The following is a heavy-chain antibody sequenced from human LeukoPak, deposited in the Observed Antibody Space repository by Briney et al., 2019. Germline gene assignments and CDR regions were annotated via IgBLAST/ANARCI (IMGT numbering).Heavy chain of an antibody. D-gene: IGHD6-13*01. Sequence: GGSLRLSCAASGFTFSTYAMHWVREAPGTGLEYFSGISTNGGSTYYANSVKGRFTISRDNSKNTWYLQMGSLRAEDMAVYYWARDGGQLSRCSDYWGQGTLVTVSS. CDR1: GFTFSTYA. CDR3: ARDGGQLSRCSDY. V-gene: IGHV3-64*01. CDR2: ISTNGGST. J-gene: IGHJ4*02.